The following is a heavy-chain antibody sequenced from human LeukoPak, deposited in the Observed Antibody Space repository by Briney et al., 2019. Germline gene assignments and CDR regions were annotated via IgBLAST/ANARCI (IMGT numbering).Heavy chain of an antibody. Sequence: PSETLSLTCAVYGGSFSGYYWSWIRQPPGKGLEWIGEINHSGSTNYNPSLKSRVTISVDTSKNQFSLKLSSVTAADTAVYYCASMVRGVIPGYWGQGTLVTVSS. CDR3: ASMVRGVIPGY. CDR1: GGSFSGYY. V-gene: IGHV4-34*01. CDR2: INHSGST. D-gene: IGHD3-10*01. J-gene: IGHJ4*02.